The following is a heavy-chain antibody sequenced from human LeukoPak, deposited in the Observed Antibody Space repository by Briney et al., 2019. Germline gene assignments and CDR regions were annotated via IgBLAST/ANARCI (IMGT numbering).Heavy chain of an antibody. CDR2: IYYSGST. Sequence: PSETLSLTCTASGGSISSYYWSWIRQPPGKGLEWVGYIYYSGSTNYNPSLTSRVTISVDTSKNQFSLKLSSVTAADTAVYYCARCLDYYDSSGYPQLDYWGRGTLVTVSS. CDR3: ARCLDYYDSSGYPQLDY. J-gene: IGHJ4*02. V-gene: IGHV4-59*01. CDR1: GGSISSYY. D-gene: IGHD3-22*01.